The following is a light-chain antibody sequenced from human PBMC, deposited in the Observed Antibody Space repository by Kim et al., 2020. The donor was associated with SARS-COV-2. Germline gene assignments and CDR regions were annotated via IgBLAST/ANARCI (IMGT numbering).Light chain of an antibody. V-gene: IGLV2-11*01. CDR1: SSDVGGYNY. CDR2: DVN. J-gene: IGLJ2*01. Sequence: QSALTQPRSVSGSPGQSVTISCTGSSSDVGGYNYVSWYQQHPGKAPKLLIYDVNKRPSGVPDRFSGSKSDNTASLTISGLQPEDEADYYCCSYAGRYTFVFGGGTQLTV. CDR3: CSYAGRYTFV.